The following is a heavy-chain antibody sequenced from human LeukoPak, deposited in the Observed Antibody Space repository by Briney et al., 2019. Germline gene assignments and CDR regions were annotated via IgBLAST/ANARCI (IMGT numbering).Heavy chain of an antibody. CDR3: AKFWSGYHYFDY. CDR1: GFTFSSYG. CDR2: ISYDGSNK. Sequence: GSLRLSCAASGFTFSSYGMHWVRQAPGKGLEWVAVISYDGSNKYYADSVKGRFTISRDNSKNTLYLQMNSLRAEDTAVYYCAKFWSGYHYFDYWGQGTLVTVSS. V-gene: IGHV3-30*18. D-gene: IGHD3-3*01. J-gene: IGHJ4*02.